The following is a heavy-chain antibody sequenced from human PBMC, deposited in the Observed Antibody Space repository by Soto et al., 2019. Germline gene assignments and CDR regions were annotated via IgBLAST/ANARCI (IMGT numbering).Heavy chain of an antibody. CDR3: ARGYCSGGSCLDY. V-gene: IGHV1-46*03. Sequence: VRQAPGQGLEWMGIINPSGGSTSYAQKFQGRVTMTRDTSTSTVYMELSSMRSEDTAVYYCARGYCSGGSCLDYWGQGTLVTVSS. CDR2: INPSGGST. D-gene: IGHD2-15*01. J-gene: IGHJ4*02.